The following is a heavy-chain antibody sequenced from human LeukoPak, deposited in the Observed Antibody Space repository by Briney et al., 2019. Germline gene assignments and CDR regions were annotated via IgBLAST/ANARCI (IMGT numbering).Heavy chain of an antibody. V-gene: IGHV3-21*01. J-gene: IGHJ4*02. CDR1: GFTFSSYT. D-gene: IGHD5/OR15-5a*01. CDR3: AKDQAENLYDPITPQ. Sequence: TGGSLRLSCAASGFTFSSYTINWVRQAPGKGLEWVSSISGSSYYIYYADSVRGRFTISRDNAKNSVYLQMNSLRAEDTAVYYCAKDQAENLYDPITPQWGQGTLVTVSS. CDR2: ISGSSYYI.